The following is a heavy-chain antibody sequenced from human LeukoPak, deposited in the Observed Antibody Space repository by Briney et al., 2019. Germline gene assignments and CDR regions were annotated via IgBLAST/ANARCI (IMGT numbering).Heavy chain of an antibody. V-gene: IGHV4-59*11. CDR1: GGSISSHY. J-gene: IGHJ4*02. Sequence: PSETLSLTCTVSGGSISSHYWSWIRQPPGKGLEWIGYIYYSGSTNYNPSLKSRVTISVDTSKNQFSLKLSSVTAADTAVYYCARGGSSGYYLTYYFDYWGQGTLVTVSS. CDR2: IYYSGST. CDR3: ARGGSSGYYLTYYFDY. D-gene: IGHD3-22*01.